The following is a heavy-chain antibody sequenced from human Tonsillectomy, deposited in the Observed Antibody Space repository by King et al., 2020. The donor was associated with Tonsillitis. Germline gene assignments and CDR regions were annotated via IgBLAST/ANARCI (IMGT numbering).Heavy chain of an antibody. CDR1: GFSLSNTRMG. CDR3: AREKWIEEVTMLGEIFVKSLAC. Sequence: VTLKESGPVLVKPTETLTLTCAVSGFSLSNTRMGVSWIRQPPGKALEWLAHIFSIDGRSYNPSLKTRLTISKDTFRSQVVLTMTNMDPGDTATYFCAREKWIEEVTMLGEIFVKSLACGAQGPPAPVS. V-gene: IGHV2-26*01. CDR2: IFSIDGR. J-gene: IGHJ4*02. D-gene: IGHD3-10*02.